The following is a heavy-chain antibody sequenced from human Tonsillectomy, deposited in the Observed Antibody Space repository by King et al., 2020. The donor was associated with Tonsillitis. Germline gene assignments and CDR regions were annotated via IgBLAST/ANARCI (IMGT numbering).Heavy chain of an antibody. J-gene: IGHJ4*02. CDR3: ARVGAGYYDSSCYYYVPRYFDY. V-gene: IGHV4-31*03. Sequence: VQLQESGPGLVKPSQTLSLTCTVSGGSISSGGYYWSWIRQHPGKGLEWIGYIYYSGSTYYNPSLKSRVTISVDTSKNQFSLKLSSVTAADTAVYYCARVGAGYYDSSCYYYVPRYFDYWGQGTLVTVSS. D-gene: IGHD3-22*01. CDR2: IYYSGST. CDR1: GGSISSGGYY.